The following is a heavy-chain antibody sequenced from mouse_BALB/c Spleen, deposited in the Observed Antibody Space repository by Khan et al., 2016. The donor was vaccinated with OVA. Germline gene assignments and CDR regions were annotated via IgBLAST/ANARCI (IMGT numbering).Heavy chain of an antibody. V-gene: IGHV3-2*02. CDR1: GYSITSGYG. J-gene: IGHJ2*01. D-gene: IGHD1-2*01. CDR2: ISYSGST. CDR3: ARTARIKY. Sequence: EVQLHESGPGLVKPSQSLSLTCTVTGYSITSGYGWNWIRQFPGNKLEWMGYISYSGSTNYNPSLKSRISIPRDTSKNQFFLQLNSVTTEDTATYYCARTARIKYWGQGTTLTVSS.